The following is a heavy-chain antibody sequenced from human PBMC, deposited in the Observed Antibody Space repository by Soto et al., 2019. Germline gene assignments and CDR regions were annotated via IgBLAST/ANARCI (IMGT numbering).Heavy chain of an antibody. Sequence: ESGPTLVNPTETLTLTCSVSGFSLTDTRMGVSWIRQAPGKALEWLAHIISNDDKSYSTSLKSRLTISKDTSKSQVVLRMTNMDPVDTGRYYCARALFYSDSDGYYFEFDPWGQGPLVTVSS. V-gene: IGHV2-26*01. CDR2: IISNDDK. CDR1: GFSLTDTRMG. D-gene: IGHD3-22*01. CDR3: ARALFYSDSDGYYFEFDP. J-gene: IGHJ5*02.